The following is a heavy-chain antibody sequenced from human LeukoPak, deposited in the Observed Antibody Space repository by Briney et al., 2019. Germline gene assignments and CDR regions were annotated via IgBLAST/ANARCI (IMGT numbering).Heavy chain of an antibody. CDR3: ARLEEDLTLGVAGYWFVP. V-gene: IGHV5-51*01. CDR2: IYPDDSNT. CDR1: GFTFSNNA. Sequence: PGGSLRLSCAASGFTFSNNAMSWVRQMPGKGLEWMGIIYPDDSNTRYSPSFQGQVTFSADKSINTAYLQWSSLRASDTAMYYCARLEEDLTLGVAGYWFVPWGQGTLVTVSS. D-gene: IGHD3-16*01. J-gene: IGHJ5*02.